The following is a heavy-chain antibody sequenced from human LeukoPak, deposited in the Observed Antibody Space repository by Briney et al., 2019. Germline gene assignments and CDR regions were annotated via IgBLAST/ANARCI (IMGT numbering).Heavy chain of an antibody. Sequence: ASVKVSCKASGYTFTSYDINWVRQATGQGLEWMGWMNPNSGNTGYPQKFQGRVTMTRNTSISTAYMELSSLRSEDTAVYYCARVHSGYDFYYFDYWGQGTLVTVSS. CDR2: MNPNSGNT. V-gene: IGHV1-8*01. J-gene: IGHJ4*02. CDR1: GYTFTSYD. CDR3: ARVHSGYDFYYFDY. D-gene: IGHD5-12*01.